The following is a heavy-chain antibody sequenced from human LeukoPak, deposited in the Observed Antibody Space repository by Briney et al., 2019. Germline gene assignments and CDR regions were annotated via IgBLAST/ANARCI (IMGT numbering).Heavy chain of an antibody. Sequence: SETLSLTCTVSGGSMSSYYWSWIRQPAGKGPEWIGRIYTSGSTNYNPSLKSRVTISVDTSKNQFSLKLSSVTAADTAVYYCAGEDYFDSSGYASWRFDIWGQGTMVTVSS. CDR3: AGEDYFDSSGYASWRFDI. V-gene: IGHV4-4*07. CDR2: IYTSGST. D-gene: IGHD3-22*01. J-gene: IGHJ3*02. CDR1: GGSMSSYY.